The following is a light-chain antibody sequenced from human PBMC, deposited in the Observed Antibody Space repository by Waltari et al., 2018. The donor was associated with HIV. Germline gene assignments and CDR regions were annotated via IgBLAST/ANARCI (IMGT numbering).Light chain of an antibody. CDR1: QGIGND. Sequence: AIQMTQSPTPLSASVGASVTITCRASQGIGNDLSWYQQKPGTAPPLLVSAVSISQPVVPRRFAGSVAGADFALSISSQQAEYLATYYGLQDYSWPYPFGQVPKLAIK. V-gene: IGKV1-6*01. CDR3: LQDYSWPYP. J-gene: IGKJ2*01. CDR2: AVS.